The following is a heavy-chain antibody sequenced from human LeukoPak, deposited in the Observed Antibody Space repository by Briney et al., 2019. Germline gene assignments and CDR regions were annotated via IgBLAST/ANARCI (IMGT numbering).Heavy chain of an antibody. CDR1: GYTFTGYY. D-gene: IGHD2-8*01. Sequence: ASVKVSCKASGYTFTGYYIHWVRQAPGQGLECMGIINPSGGSTSYAQKFQGRVTMTRDASTSTVYMELSSLRSEDTAVYYCARLIEKKVFDIGGKGKMVTVFS. J-gene: IGHJ3*02. CDR2: INPSGGST. V-gene: IGHV1-46*01. CDR3: ARLIEKKVFDI.